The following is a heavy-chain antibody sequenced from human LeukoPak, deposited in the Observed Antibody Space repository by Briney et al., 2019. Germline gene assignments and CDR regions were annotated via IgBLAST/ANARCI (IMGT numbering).Heavy chain of an antibody. J-gene: IGHJ3*01. CDR3: ARATGIAAAGIIDAFDV. D-gene: IGHD6-25*01. V-gene: IGHV4-38-2*02. CDR2: IYRSGST. CDR1: GYSISSGY. Sequence: SETLSLTCTVSGYSISSGYWGWIRQSPGKGLEWIGVIYRSGSTSYNPSLKSRVTISLDTSNNQFSLKLISVTAADTAVYYCARATGIAAAGIIDAFDVWGQGTMVTVSS.